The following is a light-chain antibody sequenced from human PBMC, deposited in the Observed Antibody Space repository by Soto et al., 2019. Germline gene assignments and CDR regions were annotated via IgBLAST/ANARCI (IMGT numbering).Light chain of an antibody. CDR1: SSDVGGYNY. Sequence: QSALTQPASVSGSPGQSITISCTVTSSDVGGYNYVSWYQQHPGKAPKLMIYEVSNRPSGVSNRFSGSESGNTASLTISGLQAEDEADYYCSSYTSSSTYVFGTGTKVTVL. CDR3: SSYTSSSTYV. J-gene: IGLJ1*01. CDR2: EVS. V-gene: IGLV2-14*01.